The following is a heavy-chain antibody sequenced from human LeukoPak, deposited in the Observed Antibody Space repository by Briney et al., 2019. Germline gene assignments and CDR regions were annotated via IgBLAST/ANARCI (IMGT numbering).Heavy chain of an antibody. V-gene: IGHV1-18*01. J-gene: IGHJ4*02. D-gene: IGHD4-17*01. Sequence: ASVKVSCKASGYTFTSYGISWVRQAPGQGLEWMGWISAYNGNTNYAQKLQGRVTMTRDTSISTAYMELSRLRSDDTAVYYCARDRGESTVMFDYWGQGVLVTVSS. CDR1: GYTFTSYG. CDR3: ARDRGESTVMFDY. CDR2: ISAYNGNT.